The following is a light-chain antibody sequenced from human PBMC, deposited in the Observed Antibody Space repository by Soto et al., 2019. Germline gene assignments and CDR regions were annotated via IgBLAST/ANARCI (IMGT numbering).Light chain of an antibody. CDR1: QSVLHSPNNKNY. J-gene: IGKJ1*01. V-gene: IGKV4-1*01. Sequence: DIVMTQSPDSLAVSLGERATINCKSSQSVLHSPNNKNYLAWYQHKPGQSPKMLIYWASFRESGVPDRFSGNGSGTDFTLTISSLQSEDVAVYYCQQYYTNSWSFGQGTKVEIK. CDR2: WAS. CDR3: QQYYTNSWS.